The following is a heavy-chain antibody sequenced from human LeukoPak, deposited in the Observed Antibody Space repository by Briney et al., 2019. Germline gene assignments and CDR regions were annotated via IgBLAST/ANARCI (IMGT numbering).Heavy chain of an antibody. CDR1: GFTFSDYY. Sequence: GGSLRLSCAASGFTFSDYYMSWIRQAPGKGLEWVSYISSSGSTIYYADSVKGRFTISRDNAKNSLHLQTNSLRAEDTAVYYCAAAAGRGGFLNYWGQGTLVTVSS. D-gene: IGHD6-13*01. V-gene: IGHV3-11*04. CDR2: ISSSGSTI. CDR3: AAAAGRGGFLNY. J-gene: IGHJ4*02.